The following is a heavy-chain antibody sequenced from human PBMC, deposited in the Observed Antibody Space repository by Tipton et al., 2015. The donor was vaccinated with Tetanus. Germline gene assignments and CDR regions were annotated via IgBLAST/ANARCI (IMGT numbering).Heavy chain of an antibody. J-gene: IGHJ4*02. Sequence: TLSLTCSVSRGSVRSGDYSWNWIRQPPGKGLEWLAYVSYSGRTNSNYSLKDRITISQDTSKNQFSLKLTSVTAADTAVYFCAGVTAQRTELYFDHWGQGTLVTVSS. CDR2: VSYSGRT. CDR3: AGVTAQRTELYFDH. D-gene: IGHD6-13*01. CDR1: RGSVRSGDYS. V-gene: IGHV4-61*08.